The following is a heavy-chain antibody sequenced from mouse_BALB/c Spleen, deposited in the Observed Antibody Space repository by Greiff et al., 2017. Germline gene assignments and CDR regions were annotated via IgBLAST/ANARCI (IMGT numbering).Heavy chain of an antibody. CDR1: GFTFSSFG. CDR3: ARDWVFDY. D-gene: IGHD4-1*01. J-gene: IGHJ2*01. CDR2: ISSGSSTI. V-gene: IGHV5-17*02. Sequence: DVMLVESGGGLVQPGGSRKLSCAASGFTFSSFGMHWVRQAPEKGLEWVAYISSGSSTIYYADTVKGRFTISRDNPKNTLFLQMTSLRSEDTAMYYCARDWVFDYWGQGTTLTVSS.